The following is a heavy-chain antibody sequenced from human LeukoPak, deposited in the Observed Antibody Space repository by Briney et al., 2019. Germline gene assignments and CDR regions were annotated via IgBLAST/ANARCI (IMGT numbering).Heavy chain of an antibody. CDR1: GFTLSSYA. J-gene: IGHJ4*02. CDR2: ISGSGGST. CDR3: AKDQIQLMENTFDY. D-gene: IGHD5-18*01. V-gene: IGHV3-23*01. Sequence: GGSLTPSCAVSGFTLSSYAMSWVRQAPGKGLGWVSAISGSGGSTYYADSVKGRFTISRDNSKNTLYLQMNSLRAEDTAVYYCAKDQIQLMENTFDYWGQGTLVTVSS.